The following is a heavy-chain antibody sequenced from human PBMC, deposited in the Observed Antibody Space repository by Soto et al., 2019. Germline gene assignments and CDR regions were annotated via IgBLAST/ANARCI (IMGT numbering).Heavy chain of an antibody. CDR1: GFTFSDYY. Sequence: GGSLRLSCAASGFTFSDYYMSWIRQAPGKGLEWVSYISSSGSTIYYEDSVKGRFTISRDNAKNSLYLQMNSLRAEDTAVYYCARGSFYGDYVSYAFDIWGQGTMVTVSS. CDR2: ISSSGSTI. V-gene: IGHV3-11*01. D-gene: IGHD4-17*01. CDR3: ARGSFYGDYVSYAFDI. J-gene: IGHJ3*02.